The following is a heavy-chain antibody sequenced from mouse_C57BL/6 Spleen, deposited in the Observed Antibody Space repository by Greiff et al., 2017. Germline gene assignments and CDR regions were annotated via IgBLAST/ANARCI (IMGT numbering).Heavy chain of an antibody. CDR2: ISYDGSN. V-gene: IGHV3-6*01. Sequence: DVKLQESGPGLVKPSQSLSLTCSVTGYSITSGYYWNWIRQFPGNKLEWMGYISYDGSNNYNPSLKNRISITRDTSKNQFFLKLNSVTTEDTATYYCARERPYGNPFAYWGQGTLVTVSA. CDR1: GYSITSGYY. J-gene: IGHJ3*01. CDR3: ARERPYGNPFAY. D-gene: IGHD1-1*01.